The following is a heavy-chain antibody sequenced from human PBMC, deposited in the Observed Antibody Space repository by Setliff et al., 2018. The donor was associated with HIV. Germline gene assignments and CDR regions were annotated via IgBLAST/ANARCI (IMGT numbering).Heavy chain of an antibody. V-gene: IGHV3-21*01. J-gene: IGHJ4*02. CDR3: ASWLVGYCSGGSCAY. CDR2: ISSTSNYI. Sequence: PGGSLRLSCAASGFTFSSYGMHWVRQAPGKGLEWVSFISSTSNYIYQPDSVKGRFTISRDNAKNSLYLQMNSLRAEDTAVYYCASWLVGYCSGGSCAYWGQGTLVTVSS. CDR1: GFTFSSYG. D-gene: IGHD2-15*01.